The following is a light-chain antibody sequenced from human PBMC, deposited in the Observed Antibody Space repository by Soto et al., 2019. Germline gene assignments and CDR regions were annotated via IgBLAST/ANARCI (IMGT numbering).Light chain of an antibody. J-gene: IGLJ2*01. CDR1: SGHSSDA. V-gene: IGLV4-69*01. CDR3: YAWGTGNLV. CDR2: INSDGSQ. Sequence: QSVLTQSPSASASLGASVKFICTLSSGHSSDAIAWHQQQPEQGTRYLMKINSDGSQSKGDGVPDRCSESSSGAERDLTSFRAEYEDDADYYCYAWGTGNLVFGAGTKLTVL.